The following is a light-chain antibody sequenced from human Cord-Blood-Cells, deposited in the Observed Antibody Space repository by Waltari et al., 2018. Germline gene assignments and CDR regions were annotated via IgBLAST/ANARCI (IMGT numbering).Light chain of an antibody. J-gene: IGKJ2*01. Sequence: EIVLTQSPATLSLSLGERATLSCRDSQSVSSYLAWYQQKPAQTPRLLIYDASNSVNSIPARFSSSSSSTDFTLTISSLEPEDFAVSYCQQRSNWPPYTFGQGTKLEIK. CDR2: DAS. V-gene: IGKV3-11*01. CDR3: QQRSNWPPYT. CDR1: QSVSSY.